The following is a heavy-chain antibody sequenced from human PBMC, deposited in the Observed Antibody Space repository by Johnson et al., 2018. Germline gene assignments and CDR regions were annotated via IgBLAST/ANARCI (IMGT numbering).Heavy chain of an antibody. Sequence: QVQLVESGGGVVQPGRSLRLSCAASGFTFSSYGMHWVRQAPGKGLEWVAVISYDGSNKYYADSVKGRFTISRDNSKNTLYLQMNSRRAEDTAVYYCASGGGYYYAMDVWGQGTTVTVSS. CDR3: ASGGGYYYAMDV. J-gene: IGHJ6*01. CDR1: GFTFSSYG. CDR2: ISYDGSNK. V-gene: IGHV3-30*03. D-gene: IGHD2-15*01.